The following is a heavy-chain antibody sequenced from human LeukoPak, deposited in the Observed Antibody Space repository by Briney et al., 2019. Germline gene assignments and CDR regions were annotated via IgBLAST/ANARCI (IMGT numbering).Heavy chain of an antibody. V-gene: IGHV4-34*01. D-gene: IGHD5-18*01. CDR3: ARLAPIQLWLYDY. J-gene: IGHJ4*02. CDR2: INHSGST. Sequence: SETLSLTCAVYGGSFSGYYWSWIRQPPGKGLEWIGEINHSGSTNYNPSLKSRATISVDTSKNQFSLKLSSVTAADTAVYYCARLAPIQLWLYDYWGQGTLVTVSS. CDR1: GGSFSGYY.